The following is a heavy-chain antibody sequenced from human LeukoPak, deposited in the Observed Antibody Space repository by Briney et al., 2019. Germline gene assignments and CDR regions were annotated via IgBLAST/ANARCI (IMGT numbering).Heavy chain of an antibody. CDR1: GFTFDDYA. J-gene: IGHJ3*02. Sequence: PGGSLRLSCAASGFTFDDYAMHWVRQAPGKGLEWVSGINWNSGSIAYVDSVKGRFTISRDNAKNSLYLQMNSLRAEDTALYYCAKDMYFDWLFPGTLDIWGQGTMVTISS. D-gene: IGHD3-9*01. V-gene: IGHV3-9*01. CDR3: AKDMYFDWLFPGTLDI. CDR2: INWNSGSI.